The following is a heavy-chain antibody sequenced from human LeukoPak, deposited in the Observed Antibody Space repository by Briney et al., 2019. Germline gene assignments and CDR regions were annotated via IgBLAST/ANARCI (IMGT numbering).Heavy chain of an antibody. D-gene: IGHD5-18*01. Sequence: GGSLRLSCAASGFTFDDYAMHLVRQAPGKGLEWVSGISWNSGSIGYADSVKGRFTISRDNAKNSLYLQMNSLRAEDTALYYCAKVTVDTARAFDIWGQGTMVTVSS. CDR2: ISWNSGSI. CDR1: GFTFDDYA. CDR3: AKVTVDTARAFDI. V-gene: IGHV3-9*01. J-gene: IGHJ3*02.